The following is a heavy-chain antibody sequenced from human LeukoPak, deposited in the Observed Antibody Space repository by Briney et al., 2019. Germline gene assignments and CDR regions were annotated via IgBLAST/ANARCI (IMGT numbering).Heavy chain of an antibody. Sequence: ASVKVSCKASGYTFTSYGITWVRQAPGQGLEWMGCISAYNGNTNYAQKLQGRVTMTTDTSTTTAYMDLRSLRSDDTAVYYCATSSGSGSPQGYWGQGTLVTVSS. V-gene: IGHV1-18*01. CDR3: ATSSGSGSPQGY. J-gene: IGHJ4*02. CDR1: GYTFTSYG. CDR2: ISAYNGNT. D-gene: IGHD3-10*01.